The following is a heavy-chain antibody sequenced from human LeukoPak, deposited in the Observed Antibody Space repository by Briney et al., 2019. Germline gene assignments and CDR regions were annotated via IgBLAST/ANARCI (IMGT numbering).Heavy chain of an antibody. J-gene: IGHJ4*02. CDR3: ARRSPFDY. V-gene: IGHV3-21*04. CDR2: ISSSSSYI. CDR1: GFTFSSYW. Sequence: GGSLRLSCVASGFTFSSYWMSWVRQAPGKGLEWVSSISSSSSYIYYADSVKGRFTISRDNAKNSLYLQMNSLRAEDTAVYYCARRSPFDYWGQGTLVTVSS.